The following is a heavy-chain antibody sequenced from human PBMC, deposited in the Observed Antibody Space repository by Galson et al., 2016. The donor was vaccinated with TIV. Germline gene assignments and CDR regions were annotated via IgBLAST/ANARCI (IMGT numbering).Heavy chain of an antibody. CDR1: GFSFSVYY. D-gene: IGHD3-22*01. J-gene: IGHJ4*02. CDR2: ISSAGSYI. V-gene: IGHV3-11*03. Sequence: SLRLSCAASGFSFSVYYMNWVRQAPGKGLEWISYISSAGSYIDYAASVRGRFTISRDNAKKSLFLQMHSMRAADTAVYYCARHLDVGDYDNSGYPDYFDSWGQGTLVTVSS. CDR3: ARHLDVGDYDNSGYPDYFDS.